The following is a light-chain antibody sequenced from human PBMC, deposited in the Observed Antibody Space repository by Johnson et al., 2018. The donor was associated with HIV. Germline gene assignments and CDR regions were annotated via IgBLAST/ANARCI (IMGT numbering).Light chain of an antibody. CDR2: ENN. V-gene: IGLV1-51*02. CDR1: SSNIGNNY. J-gene: IGLJ1*01. Sequence: QSVLTQPPSVSAAPGQKVTISCSGSSSNIGNNYVSWYQQLPGTAPKLLIYENNKRPSGIPDRFSGSKSGTSATLGITGLQTGDEADYYCGTWDSSRSAEAVFGSGTKVTVL. CDR3: GTWDSSRSAEAV.